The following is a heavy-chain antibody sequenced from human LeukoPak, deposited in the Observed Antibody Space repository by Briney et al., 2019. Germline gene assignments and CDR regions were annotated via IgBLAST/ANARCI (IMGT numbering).Heavy chain of an antibody. CDR2: IFDSGYST. CDR1: GFTFSSYA. CDR3: AKLGGHPLHNYYVGV. J-gene: IGHJ6*03. V-gene: IGHV3-23*01. D-gene: IGHD3-16*01. Sequence: GGSLRLSCAASGFTFSSYAMSWVRQAPGKGLEWVSGIFDSGYSTYYANSVKGRFTISRDNSNNTLYLQMNSLRAEDTAVYYCAKLGGHPLHNYYVGVWGKGTTVAVSS.